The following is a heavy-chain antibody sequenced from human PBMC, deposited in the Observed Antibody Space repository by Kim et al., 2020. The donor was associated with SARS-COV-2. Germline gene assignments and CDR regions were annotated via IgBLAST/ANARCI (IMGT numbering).Heavy chain of an antibody. CDR1: GFTFSGHA. V-gene: IGHV3-23*01. CDR2: VTTSGDGT. Sequence: GGSLRLSCVGSGFTFSGHAMTWVRQAPGKGLKWVSGVTTSGDGTFYADSVKGRFTISRDNSKNTVSLQMNSLRVEDTAIYYCAREGPGQQGYWYFDVWGR. J-gene: IGHJ2*01. CDR3: AREGPGQQGYWYFDV. D-gene: IGHD6-13*01.